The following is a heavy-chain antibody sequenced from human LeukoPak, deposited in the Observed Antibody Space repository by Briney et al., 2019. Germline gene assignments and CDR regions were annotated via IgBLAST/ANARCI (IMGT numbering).Heavy chain of an antibody. J-gene: IGHJ4*02. CDR1: GGSFSGYY. D-gene: IGHD5-24*01. V-gene: IGHV4-34*01. CDR2: INHSGST. CDR3: ARGRATRVDY. Sequence: PSETLSRTCAVYGGSFSGYYWSWIRQPPGKGLEWIGEINHSGSTNYNPSLKSRVTISVGTSKNQFSLKVSSVTAADTAVYYCARGRATRVDYWGQGTLVTVSS.